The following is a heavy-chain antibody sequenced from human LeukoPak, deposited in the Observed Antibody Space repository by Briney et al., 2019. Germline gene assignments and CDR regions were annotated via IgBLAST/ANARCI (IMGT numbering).Heavy chain of an antibody. Sequence: GRSLRLSCAASGFTFSSYGMNWVRQAPGKGLEWVAVISYDGSNKYYADSVKGRFTISRDNSKNTLYLQMNSLRAEDTAVYYCASVGSGSYYRDYWGQGTLVTVSS. CDR3: ASVGSGSYYRDY. V-gene: IGHV3-30*03. CDR1: GFTFSSYG. J-gene: IGHJ4*02. CDR2: ISYDGSNK. D-gene: IGHD3-10*01.